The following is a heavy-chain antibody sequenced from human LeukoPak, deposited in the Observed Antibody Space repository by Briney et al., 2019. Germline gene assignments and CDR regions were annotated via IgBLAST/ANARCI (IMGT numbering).Heavy chain of an antibody. V-gene: IGHV4-4*02. Sequence: KSSETLSLTCGVSGGSIDITNYWSWVRQAPGKGLEWIGEIAHDGTINYNPSLRSRVAMSLDRANNQFSLSLTSVTAADTAVYYCTREDRPYCAFAYWGQGVLVTVSS. CDR3: TREDRPYCAFAY. CDR2: IAHDGTI. D-gene: IGHD1-26*01. CDR1: GGSIDITNY. J-gene: IGHJ4*02.